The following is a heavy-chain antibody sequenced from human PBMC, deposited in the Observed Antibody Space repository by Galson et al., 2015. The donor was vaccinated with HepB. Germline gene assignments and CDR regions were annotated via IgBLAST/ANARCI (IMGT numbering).Heavy chain of an antibody. V-gene: IGHV3-7*01. CDR2: IKFDGSER. CDR3: VRQLGWGRFDP. Sequence: SLRLSCAASGFTFSRSWMGWVRQAPGKGLEWVANIKFDGSERNYVDSVRGRFTISRDNAENSLHLQMNSLRAEDTAVYYCVRQLGWGRFDPWGQGTLVTVSS. J-gene: IGHJ5*02. D-gene: IGHD3-16*01. CDR1: GFTFSRSW.